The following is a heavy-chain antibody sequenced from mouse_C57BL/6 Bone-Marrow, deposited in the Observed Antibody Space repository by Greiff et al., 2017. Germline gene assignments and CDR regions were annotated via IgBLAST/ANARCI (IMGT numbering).Heavy chain of an antibody. Sequence: EVKLMESGGGLVQSGRSLRLSCATSGFTFSDFYMEWVRQAPGTGLEWIAASRNKANDYTTEYSASVRGRFIVSRATSQSILYLQMNALRAEDTAIDYCEREELGRGGVDYWGECTRLKGS. CDR2: SRNKANDYTT. CDR1: GFTFSDFY. J-gene: IGHJ2*03. CDR3: EREELGRGGVDY. V-gene: IGHV7-1*01. D-gene: IGHD4-1*01.